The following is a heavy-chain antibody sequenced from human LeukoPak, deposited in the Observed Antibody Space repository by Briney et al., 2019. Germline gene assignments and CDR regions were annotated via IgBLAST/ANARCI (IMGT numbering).Heavy chain of an antibody. CDR1: GFTFSSYG. V-gene: IGHV3-30*03. CDR3: ESSGSYHGLVDY. D-gene: IGHD1-26*01. Sequence: GGSLRLSCAASGFTFSSYGMHWVRQAPGKGLEWVAVISYDGSNKYYADSVKGRFTISRDNSKNALYLQMNSLRAEDTAVYYCESSGSYHGLVDYWGQGTLVTVSS. CDR2: ISYDGSNK. J-gene: IGHJ4*02.